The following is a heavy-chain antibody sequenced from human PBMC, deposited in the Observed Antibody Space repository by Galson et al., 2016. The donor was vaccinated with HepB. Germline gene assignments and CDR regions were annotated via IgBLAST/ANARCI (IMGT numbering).Heavy chain of an antibody. CDR3: AKYRTFAPGNVCWFDP. CDR2: ISGGGGDK. CDR1: GFSFDIYA. D-gene: IGHD1-1*01. V-gene: IGHV3-23*01. Sequence: SLRLSCAASGFSFDIYAMSWVRQAPGKGLEWVSSISGGGGDKYYADSVKGRFTISRDNSKNRLYLQMNRLGVEDTAVYYCAKYRTFAPGNVCWFDPWGQGTLVTVSS. J-gene: IGHJ5*02.